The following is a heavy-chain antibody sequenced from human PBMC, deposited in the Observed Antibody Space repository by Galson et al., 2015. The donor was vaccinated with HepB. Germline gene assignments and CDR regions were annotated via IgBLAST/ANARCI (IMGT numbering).Heavy chain of an antibody. D-gene: IGHD4-17*01. V-gene: IGHV3-74*01. J-gene: IGHJ5*02. Sequence: SLRLSCAASGFIFTNHWMHWVRQAPGKGLVWVSRVHSVGSSREYADSVKGRFTISRDNAKNTLYLQMDSLRAEDTAVYYCATKVVGDYAGAYYLNTWGQGTLVTVSS. CDR3: ATKVVGDYAGAYYLNT. CDR2: VHSVGSSR. CDR1: GFIFTNHW.